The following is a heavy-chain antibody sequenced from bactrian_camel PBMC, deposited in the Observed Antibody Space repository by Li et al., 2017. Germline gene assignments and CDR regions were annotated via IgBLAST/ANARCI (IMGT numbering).Heavy chain of an antibody. CDR3: AAVPDLSGQQCQNPRRDDFRY. V-gene: IGHV3S40*01. Sequence: VQLVESGGGLVQPGGSLRLSCAASGFTFSSYAMSWVRQAPGKGLEWVSGINSGGGMTYYADSVKGRFIISQDNAKNTLYLQMNSLKPEDTAMYYCAAVPDLSGQQCQNPRRDDFRYWGQGTQVSV. CDR1: GFTFSSYA. CDR2: INSGGGMT. J-gene: IGHJ6*01.